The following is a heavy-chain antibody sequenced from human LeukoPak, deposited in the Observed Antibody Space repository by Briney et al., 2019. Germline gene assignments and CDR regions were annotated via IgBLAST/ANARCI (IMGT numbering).Heavy chain of an antibody. Sequence: GGSLRLSCAASGFTFSSYAMHWVRQAPGKGLEWVPAISGSGDRTFYADSVKGRLTISRDNSKNTLYLQLNTVRAEDTALYYCARGGTNYYYMDVWGNGTTVTVSS. D-gene: IGHD3-10*01. CDR3: ARGGTNYYYMDV. J-gene: IGHJ6*03. CDR2: ISGSGDRT. V-gene: IGHV3-23*01. CDR1: GFTFSSYA.